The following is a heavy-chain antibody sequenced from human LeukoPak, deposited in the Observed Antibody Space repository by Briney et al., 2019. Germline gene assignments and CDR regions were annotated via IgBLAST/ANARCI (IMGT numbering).Heavy chain of an antibody. CDR3: ARDRFPGYSYGYDN. CDR2: ISTKNGNT. D-gene: IGHD5-18*01. CDR1: GYTFTTYG. V-gene: IGHV1-18*01. Sequence: ASVKVSCKASGYTFTTYGITWIRQAAGQGLEWMGWISTKNGNTNYAQKIQGRVTLTTDTSTSTAYMELRSLRSDDTDVYYCARDRFPGYSYGYDNWGQGTLVTVSS. J-gene: IGHJ4*02.